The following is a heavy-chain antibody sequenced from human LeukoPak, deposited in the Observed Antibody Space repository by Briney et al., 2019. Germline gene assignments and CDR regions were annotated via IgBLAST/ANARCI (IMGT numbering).Heavy chain of an antibody. V-gene: IGHV3-74*01. Sequence: GGSLRLSCAASGLTFTNYWMHWVRQVPGKGLMWVSRINSDGGITNYADSVKGRFTISRDNAKNTLFLQMNSLRAEDTAVYYCASKLTYSHFDNWGQGTLVTVSS. CDR1: GLTFTNYW. J-gene: IGHJ4*02. D-gene: IGHD2-15*01. CDR2: INSDGGIT. CDR3: ASKLTYSHFDN.